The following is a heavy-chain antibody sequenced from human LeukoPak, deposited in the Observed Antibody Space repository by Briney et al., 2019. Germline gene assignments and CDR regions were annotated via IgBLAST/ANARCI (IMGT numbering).Heavy chain of an antibody. Sequence: KPGGSLRLSCAASGFTFSSYSMNWVRQAPGKGLEWVSSISSSSSYIYYADSVKGRFTISRDNAKNSLYLQMNSLRAEDTAVYYCARDLPYYGSGRYYNWAPGYYYYYGMDVWGQGTTVTVYS. CDR3: ARDLPYYGSGRYYNWAPGYYYYYGMDV. CDR1: GFTFSSYS. J-gene: IGHJ6*02. V-gene: IGHV3-21*01. D-gene: IGHD3-10*01. CDR2: ISSSSSYI.